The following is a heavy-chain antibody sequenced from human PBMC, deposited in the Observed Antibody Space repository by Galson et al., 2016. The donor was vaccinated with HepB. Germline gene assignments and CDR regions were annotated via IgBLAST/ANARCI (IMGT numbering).Heavy chain of an antibody. CDR3: ASDYWVY. Sequence: SLRLSCAASGFPLRSYAMSWVRQAPGKGLEWVSAISASGGNTYYADSVMGRFTISRDNAKNSLYLQMNSLRAEDTAVYYCASDYWVYWGQGTLVTVSA. CDR2: ISASGGNT. J-gene: IGHJ4*02. V-gene: IGHV3-23*01. CDR1: GFPLRSYA.